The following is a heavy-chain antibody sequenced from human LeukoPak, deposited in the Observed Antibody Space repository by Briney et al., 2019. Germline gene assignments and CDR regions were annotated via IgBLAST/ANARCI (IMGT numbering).Heavy chain of an antibody. Sequence: GGSLRLSCAASGFTFSSYTMSWVRQDPGKGLEWVSTITTSDGNTYYADSVKGRFTVSRDNSKNTLFLQMNSLRAEDTAVYYCAKDGGLWVSAHWGDSWGRGTLVTVSS. CDR2: ITTSDGNT. D-gene: IGHD7-27*01. J-gene: IGHJ4*02. V-gene: IGHV3-23*01. CDR1: GFTFSSYT. CDR3: AKDGGLWVSAHWGDS.